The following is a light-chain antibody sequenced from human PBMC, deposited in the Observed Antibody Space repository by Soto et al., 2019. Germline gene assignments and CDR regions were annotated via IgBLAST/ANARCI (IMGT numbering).Light chain of an antibody. J-gene: IGKJ2*01. CDR2: GAS. Sequence: EIVMTQSPATLSGSPGERATLSCRASQSVGSNLAWYQQKPGQAPRLLIYGASTRATGIPARFSGSGSGTEFTLTIRSLQSEDFAVYYCQQYNNWPYTFGQGTKLEIK. CDR3: QQYNNWPYT. V-gene: IGKV3-15*01. CDR1: QSVGSN.